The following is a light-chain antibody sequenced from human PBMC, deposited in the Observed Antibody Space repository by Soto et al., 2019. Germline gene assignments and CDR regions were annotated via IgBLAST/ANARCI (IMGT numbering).Light chain of an antibody. CDR1: QSVSSSY. J-gene: IGKJ4*01. CDR3: QQYGSSPT. CDR2: GAS. Sequence: IVLTQSPGTLAFSPVEIATLACRASQSVSSSYLAWYQQKPGQAPRLLIYGASSRATGITDRFSGSGSGTDFTLTISRLETEDFAVYYCQQYGSSPTFGGGTKVDIK. V-gene: IGKV3-20*01.